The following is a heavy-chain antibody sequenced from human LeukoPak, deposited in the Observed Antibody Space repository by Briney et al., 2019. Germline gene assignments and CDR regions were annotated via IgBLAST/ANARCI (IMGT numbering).Heavy chain of an antibody. V-gene: IGHV1-18*01. CDR2: ISAYNGNT. J-gene: IGHJ6*03. CDR3: AREYWGAAAAYYMDV. D-gene: IGHD6-13*01. CDR1: GYTFTSYG. Sequence: PAASVKVSCKASGYTFTSYGISWVRQAPGQGLEWMGWISAYNGNTNYAQKLQGRVTMTTDTSTSTAYMELRSLRSDDTAVYYCAREYWGAAAAYYMDVWGKGTTVTVPS.